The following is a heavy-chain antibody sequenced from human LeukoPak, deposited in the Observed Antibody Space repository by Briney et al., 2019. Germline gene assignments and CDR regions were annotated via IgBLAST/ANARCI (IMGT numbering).Heavy chain of an antibody. CDR2: ISGSGGST. CDR1: GFTFSSYA. CDR3: AKDQGRITIFGVVTGIDY. V-gene: IGHV3-23*01. Sequence: GGSLRLSCAASGFTFSSYAMSWVRQAPGKGLEWVSAISGSGGSTYYADSVKGRFTIPRDNSKNTLYLQMNSLRAEDTAVYYCAKDQGRITIFGVVTGIDYWGQGTLVTVSS. J-gene: IGHJ4*02. D-gene: IGHD3-3*01.